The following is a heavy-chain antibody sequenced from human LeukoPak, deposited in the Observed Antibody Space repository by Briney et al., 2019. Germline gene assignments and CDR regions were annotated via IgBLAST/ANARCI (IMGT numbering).Heavy chain of an antibody. J-gene: IGHJ4*02. CDR3: ARDWFHAIDY. Sequence: HPGGSLRLSCAASGFTFRTSGMNWVRQAPGKGLEWVSYISSSGTTISYAQSVKGRFTISRDNAKNTLYLQMNSLRAEDTAVYYCARDWFHAIDYWGQGTLVTVSS. D-gene: IGHD2/OR15-2a*01. CDR2: ISSSGTTI. CDR1: GFTFRTSG. V-gene: IGHV3-48*04.